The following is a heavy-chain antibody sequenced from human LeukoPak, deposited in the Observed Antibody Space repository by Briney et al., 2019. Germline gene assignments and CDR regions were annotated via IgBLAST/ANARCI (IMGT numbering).Heavy chain of an antibody. J-gene: IGHJ4*02. CDR2: ISGSGGST. Sequence: QAGGSLRLSCAASGFTFSSYAMSWVRQAPGKGLEWVSAISGSGGSTYYADSVKGRFTISRDNSKNTLYLQMNSLRAEDTAVYYFAKGGSSGWSWFDYWGQGILVTVSS. V-gene: IGHV3-23*01. CDR3: AKGGSSGWSWFDY. CDR1: GFTFSSYA. D-gene: IGHD6-19*01.